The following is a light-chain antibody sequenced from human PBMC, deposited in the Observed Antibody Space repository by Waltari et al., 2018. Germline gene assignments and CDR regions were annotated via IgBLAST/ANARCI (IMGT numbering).Light chain of an antibody. CDR2: SND. Sequence: QSVLTQPPSASETSGQRVTISCSGSSSNLGRKTGNWYQQLPGTAPKLLIYSNDKRPSGVPERFSGSKSGTSASLAISGLQSEDEAEYYCAAWDDSLNAVVFGGGTKVTVL. V-gene: IGLV1-44*01. CDR3: AAWDDSLNAVV. J-gene: IGLJ2*01. CDR1: SSNLGRKT.